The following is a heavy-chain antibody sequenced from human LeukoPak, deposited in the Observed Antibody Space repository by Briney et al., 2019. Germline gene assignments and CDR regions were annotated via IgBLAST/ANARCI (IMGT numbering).Heavy chain of an antibody. CDR3: ARDPQFQQLVTWVPYYFDY. Sequence: GRSLRLSCAASGFTFSSYAMHWVRQAPGKGLEWVAVISYDGSNKYYADSVKGRFTISRDNSKNTLYLQMNSLRAEDTAVYYCARDPQFQQLVTWVPYYFDYWGQGTLVTVSS. CDR2: ISYDGSNK. D-gene: IGHD6-13*01. CDR1: GFTFSSYA. J-gene: IGHJ4*02. V-gene: IGHV3-30*04.